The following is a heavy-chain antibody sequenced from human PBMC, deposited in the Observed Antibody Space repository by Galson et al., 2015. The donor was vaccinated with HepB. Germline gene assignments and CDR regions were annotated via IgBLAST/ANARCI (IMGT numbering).Heavy chain of an antibody. D-gene: IGHD1-1*01. CDR2: IYPDDSDT. V-gene: IGHV5-51*01. CDR3: ARSGTGTSQFPDY. CDR1: GYSFTNYW. Sequence: QSGAEVKKPGESLKISCKGSGYSFTNYWIAWVRQMPGEGLEWMGGIYPDDSDTRYSPAFQGQVTISADKYTRTAYLQWSSLKVSDTAMYYCARSGTGTSQFPDYWGQGALVTVSS. J-gene: IGHJ4*02.